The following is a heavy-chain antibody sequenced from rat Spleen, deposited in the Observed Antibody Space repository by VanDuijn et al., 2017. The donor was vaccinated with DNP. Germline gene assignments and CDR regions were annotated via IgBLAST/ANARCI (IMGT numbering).Heavy chain of an antibody. CDR3: ARDLIIRDTTSAMDA. Sequence: QVQPKESGPGLVQPSQTLSLTCTVSGFSLTSYTVSWVRQPPGKGLEWIASMSSGGSTYYNSGLKSRLRISRDTSKSQVFLKMNSLQTEDTAMYFCARDLIIRDTTSAMDAWGQGTSVTVSS. D-gene: IGHD4-3*01. J-gene: IGHJ4*01. CDR2: MSSGGST. CDR1: GFSLTSYT. V-gene: IGHV2-6*01.